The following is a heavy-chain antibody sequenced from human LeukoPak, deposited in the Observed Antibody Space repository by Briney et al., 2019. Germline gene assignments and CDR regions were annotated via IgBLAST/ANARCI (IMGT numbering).Heavy chain of an antibody. D-gene: IGHD5-12*01. Sequence: GGSLRLSCAASGFTFSSYRMNWVRQAPGKGLEGVSHISGGGTSIYYVDSVKGRFTTSRDNAKNLLYLQMNSLRDEDTAVYYCARDSGYDLQGNFDYWGQGTLVTVSS. V-gene: IGHV3-48*02. CDR3: ARDSGYDLQGNFDY. CDR1: GFTFSSYR. CDR2: ISGGGTSI. J-gene: IGHJ4*02.